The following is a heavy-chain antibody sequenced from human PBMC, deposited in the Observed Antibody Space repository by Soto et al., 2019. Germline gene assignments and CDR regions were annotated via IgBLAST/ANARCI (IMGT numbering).Heavy chain of an antibody. Sequence: ASVKVSCKASGYTFTSYYMHWVRQAPGQGLEWMGIINPSGGSTSYAQKFQGRVTLSVDTSKNQFSLKLNSVAAADTAIYYCARQVTGLMDYAYDIWGQGTMVTVSS. CDR3: ARQVTGLMDYAYDI. V-gene: IGHV1-46*01. CDR1: GYTFTSYY. J-gene: IGHJ3*02. D-gene: IGHD2-8*02. CDR2: INPSGGST.